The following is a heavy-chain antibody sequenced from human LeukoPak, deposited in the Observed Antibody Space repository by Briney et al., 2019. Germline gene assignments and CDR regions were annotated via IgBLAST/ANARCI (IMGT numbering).Heavy chain of an antibody. Sequence: GGSLRLSCAASGFTFSSYGMHWVRQAPGKGLEGVAFIRYDGSNKYYADSAKGRFTISRDNSKNTLYLQMNSLRAEDTAVYYCAVIAVAGGFDYWGQGTLVTVSS. CDR1: GFTFSSYG. D-gene: IGHD6-19*01. CDR3: AVIAVAGGFDY. V-gene: IGHV3-30*02. CDR2: IRYDGSNK. J-gene: IGHJ4*02.